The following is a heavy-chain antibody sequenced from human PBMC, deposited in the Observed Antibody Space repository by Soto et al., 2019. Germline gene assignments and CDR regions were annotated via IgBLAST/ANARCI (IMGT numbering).Heavy chain of an antibody. CDR2: TYFRSKWYI. CDR3: TRGRSGYSVARFEY. D-gene: IGHD3-22*01. V-gene: IGHV6-1*01. CDR1: GDSVSNNDAA. J-gene: IGHJ4*02. Sequence: SQTLSLTCAISGDSVSNNDAAWNWIRQSPSRGLEWLGRTYFRSKWYIEYAVSVNGRMTINPDTSKNQFSLQFNSVTPEDTAVYYCTRGRSGYSVARFEYWGQGSQVTVSS.